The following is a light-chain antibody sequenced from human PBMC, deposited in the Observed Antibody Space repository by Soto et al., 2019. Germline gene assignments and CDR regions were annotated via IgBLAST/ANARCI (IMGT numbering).Light chain of an antibody. Sequence: QSALTQPASVSGSPGQSITISCTGTSRDVGAYNYVSWYRQHPGRAPKLIIYDVNNRPSGDSNRFSGSKSDNLASLTISGLQAEDEADYYCSSYTTSSTVVFGGGTKVTVL. CDR1: SRDVGAYNY. V-gene: IGLV2-14*01. J-gene: IGLJ2*01. CDR2: DVN. CDR3: SSYTTSSTVV.